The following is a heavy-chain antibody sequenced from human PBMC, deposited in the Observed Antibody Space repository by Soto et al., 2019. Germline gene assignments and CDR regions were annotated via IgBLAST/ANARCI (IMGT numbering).Heavy chain of an antibody. Sequence: EVKLLESGGGLVQPGGSLRLSCAASGFTFSSYSMSWVRQAPGKGLELVSHITASRGATYYADSVKGRFTISRDSSRNTLYLQMNSLRVEDTALYYCAKCIQVNWNYDAFHILGQGTMVTVAS. CDR1: GFTFSSYS. J-gene: IGHJ3*02. CDR2: ITASRGAT. D-gene: IGHD1-7*01. V-gene: IGHV3-23*01. CDR3: AKCIQVNWNYDAFHI.